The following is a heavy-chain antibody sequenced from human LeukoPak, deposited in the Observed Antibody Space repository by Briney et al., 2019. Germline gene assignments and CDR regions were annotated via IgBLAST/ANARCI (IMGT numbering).Heavy chain of an antibody. Sequence: GGSLRLSCAASGFTVSSNFMNWVRQAPGKGLEWVSVIYSGGSTYYADSVKGRFTISRDNSKNTLYLQMNSLRAEDTAVYYCAKDEGYDFWSGYYYLFDYWGQGTLVTVSS. D-gene: IGHD3-3*01. CDR3: AKDEGYDFWSGYYYLFDY. J-gene: IGHJ4*02. V-gene: IGHV3-53*05. CDR2: IYSGGST. CDR1: GFTVSSNF.